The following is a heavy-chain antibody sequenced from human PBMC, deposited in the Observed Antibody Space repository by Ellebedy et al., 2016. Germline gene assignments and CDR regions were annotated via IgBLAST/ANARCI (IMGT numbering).Heavy chain of an antibody. CDR2: ISAYNGNT. Sequence: ASVKVSCKASGYTFTSYGISWVRQAPGQGLEWMGWISAYNGNTNYAQKLQGRVTMTTDTSTSTAYMELRSLRSDDTAVYYCARDFKGGYGSRPNWFDPWGQGTLVTVSS. V-gene: IGHV1-18*01. D-gene: IGHD5-12*01. CDR3: ARDFKGGYGSRPNWFDP. CDR1: GYTFTSYG. J-gene: IGHJ5*02.